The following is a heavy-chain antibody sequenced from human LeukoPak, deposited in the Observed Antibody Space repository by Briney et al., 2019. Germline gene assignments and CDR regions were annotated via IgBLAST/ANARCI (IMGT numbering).Heavy chain of an antibody. Sequence: ASVTVSCKASGYTFSDKYIHWVRQGPGQGLEWMGWINPDSGGTNSVQKFQGRVTMTRDTSISTAYMELSRLTSDDTAVYFCAKDLMTTVTTFDYWGQGTLVTVSS. CDR2: INPDSGGT. CDR1: GYTFSDKY. CDR3: AKDLMTTVTTFDY. V-gene: IGHV1-2*02. D-gene: IGHD4-17*01. J-gene: IGHJ4*02.